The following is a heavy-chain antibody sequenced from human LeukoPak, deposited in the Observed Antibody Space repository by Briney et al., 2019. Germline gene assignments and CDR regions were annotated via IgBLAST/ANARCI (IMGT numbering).Heavy chain of an antibody. CDR2: IIPILGLA. Sequence: SVKVSCKASGGTFSSYAISWVRQAPGQGLEWMGRIIPILGLANYAQKFQGRVTITADKSTSTAYMELSSLRAEDTAVYYCARDLYGFGGDGPGWGQGTLVTVSS. J-gene: IGHJ4*02. CDR1: GGTFSSYA. V-gene: IGHV1-69*04. CDR3: ARDLYGFGGDGPG. D-gene: IGHD2-2*02.